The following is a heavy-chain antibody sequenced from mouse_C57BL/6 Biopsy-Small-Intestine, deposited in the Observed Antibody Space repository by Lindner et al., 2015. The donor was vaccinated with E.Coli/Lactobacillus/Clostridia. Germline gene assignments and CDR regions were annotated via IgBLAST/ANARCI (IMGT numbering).Heavy chain of an antibody. J-gene: IGHJ4*01. D-gene: IGHD2-13*01. CDR2: INFNSGGT. V-gene: IGHV1-53*01. CDR3: ASKLGGDPIDF. CDR1: GYSLSGYY. Sequence: SVKVSCKASGYSLSGYYIHWMRQVRGQGLEWMGRINFNSGGTDPAQKFQGRVTMTSDTSIATVYMELDSLTSDDTAVYFCASKLGGDPIDFWGQGTLVTVSS.